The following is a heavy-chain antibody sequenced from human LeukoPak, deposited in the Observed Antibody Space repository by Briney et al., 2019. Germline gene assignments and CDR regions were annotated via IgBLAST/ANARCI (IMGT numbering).Heavy chain of an antibody. Sequence: GGSLRLSCAASGFTFSSYAMSWVRQAPGKGLEWVSSVSGGGGNTYYADSVKGRFTISRDNSKNTLFLQMNSLRSEDTAVYYCARAGSTTGRGNWFDPWGQGTLVTVSS. CDR1: GFTFSSYA. D-gene: IGHD3-10*01. V-gene: IGHV3-23*01. CDR2: VSGGGGNT. J-gene: IGHJ5*02. CDR3: ARAGSTTGRGNWFDP.